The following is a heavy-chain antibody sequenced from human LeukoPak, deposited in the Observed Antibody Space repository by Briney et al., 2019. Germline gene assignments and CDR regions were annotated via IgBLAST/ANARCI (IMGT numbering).Heavy chain of an antibody. J-gene: IGHJ4*02. Sequence: PSETLSLTCTVSGGSISSYYWSWIRQPAGKGLEWIGRIYTSGSTNYNPSLKSRVTMSVDTSKNQFSLKLSSVTAADTAVYYCARVTGYMIEDYFDYWGQGTLVTVSS. D-gene: IGHD3-22*01. CDR2: IYTSGST. CDR3: ARVTGYMIEDYFDY. V-gene: IGHV4-4*07. CDR1: GGSISSYY.